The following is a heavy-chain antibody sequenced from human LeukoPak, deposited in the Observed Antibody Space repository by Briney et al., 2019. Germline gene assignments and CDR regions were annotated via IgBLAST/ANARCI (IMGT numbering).Heavy chain of an antibody. V-gene: IGHV3-48*01. CDR3: ARGDGSRVDDAFDL. CDR2: LSSSGTI. D-gene: IGHD3-10*01. J-gene: IGHJ3*01. Sequence: GGSLRLSCSASGFISSTWSVNWVRQAPGKGLECVSHLSSSGTIFYADSVKGRFTISRDNGNNSLSLQMNSLRVEDTAVYYCARGDGSRVDDAFDLWGQGTMVTVSS. CDR1: GFISSTWS.